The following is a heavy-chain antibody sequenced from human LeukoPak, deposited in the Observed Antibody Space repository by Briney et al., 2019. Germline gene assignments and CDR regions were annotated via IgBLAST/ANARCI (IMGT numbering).Heavy chain of an antibody. CDR1: GGSISSYY. D-gene: IGHD3-10*01. J-gene: IGHJ4*02. CDR3: ARQGYYYGSGTWFDY. V-gene: IGHV4-59*08. Sequence: SETLSLTCTVSGGSISSYYWSWIRQPPGKGLEWIGYIYYSGSTNYNPSLKSRVTISVDTSKNQFSLKLSSMTAADTAVYYCARQGYYYGSGTWFDYWGQGTLVTVSS. CDR2: IYYSGST.